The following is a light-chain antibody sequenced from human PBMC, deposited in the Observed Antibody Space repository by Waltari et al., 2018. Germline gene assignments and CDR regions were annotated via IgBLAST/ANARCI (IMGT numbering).Light chain of an antibody. V-gene: IGLV4-69*01. J-gene: IGLJ3*02. CDR1: SGHSSHV. Sequence: QLVLTQSPSASASLGASVKLTCTLSSGHSSHVVAWHQQQPEKGPRYWMKVNSDGSHSKGDDIPDRCSGSSSGAGRYLTISSLQSEDEADYYCQTGGHGTWVFGGGTKLTVL. CDR2: VNSDGSH. CDR3: QTGGHGTWV.